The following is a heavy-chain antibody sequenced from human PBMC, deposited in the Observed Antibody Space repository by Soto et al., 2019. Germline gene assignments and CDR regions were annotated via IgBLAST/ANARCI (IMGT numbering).Heavy chain of an antibody. CDR1: GGSMSSFY. J-gene: IGHJ5*02. V-gene: IGHV4-4*07. D-gene: IGHD2-15*01. CDR3: ARDRGGGWLDP. Sequence: PSETLSLTCVVSGGSMSSFYWSWIRQSADKGLEWIGRIHPTGITNYNPSLKSRVTMPIDTSKKQFSLNVKAVTAADTARYYCARDRGGGWLDPWGQGALVTVSS. CDR2: IHPTGIT.